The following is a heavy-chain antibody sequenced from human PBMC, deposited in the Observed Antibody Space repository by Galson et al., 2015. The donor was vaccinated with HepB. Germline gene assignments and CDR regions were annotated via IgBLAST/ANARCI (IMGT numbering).Heavy chain of an antibody. Sequence: SVKVSCKASGGTFSSYAISWVRQAPGQGLEWMGRIIPILGIANYAQKFQGRVTITADKSTSTAYMELSSLRSEDTAVYYCAKGPAYYYGMDVWGQGTTVTVSS. CDR1: GGTFSSYA. CDR3: AKGPAYYYGMDV. CDR2: IIPILGIA. V-gene: IGHV1-69*04. J-gene: IGHJ6*02.